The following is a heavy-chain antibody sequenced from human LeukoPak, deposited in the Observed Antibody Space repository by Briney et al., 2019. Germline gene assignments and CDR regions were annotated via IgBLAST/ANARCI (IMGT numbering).Heavy chain of an antibody. CDR3: ARDGYSSSWYRAFDI. V-gene: IGHV3-48*03. CDR2: ISSSGSTI. J-gene: IGHJ3*02. D-gene: IGHD6-13*01. Sequence: GGSLRLSCAASGFTFSSYEMNWVRQAPGKGLEWVSYISSSGSTIYHADSVKGRFTISRDNAKNSLYLQMNSLRAEDTAVYYCARDGYSSSWYRAFDIWGQGTMVTVSS. CDR1: GFTFSSYE.